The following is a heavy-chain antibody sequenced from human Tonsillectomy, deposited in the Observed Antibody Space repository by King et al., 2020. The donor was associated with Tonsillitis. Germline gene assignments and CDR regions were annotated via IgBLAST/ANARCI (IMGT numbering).Heavy chain of an antibody. J-gene: IGHJ4*02. CDR2: INPSGGST. CDR3: ARTYYYDRSGYYFGY. D-gene: IGHD3-22*01. CDR1: GYTFTSYY. Sequence: QLVQSGAEVKKPGASVKVSCKASGYTFTSYYVHWVRQAPGQGLEWMGLINPSGGSTSSAQKFQGRVIMTRDTSTSTVYMELSSLRSEDTAVYYCARTYYYDRSGYYFGYWGQGTLVTVSS. V-gene: IGHV1-46*01.